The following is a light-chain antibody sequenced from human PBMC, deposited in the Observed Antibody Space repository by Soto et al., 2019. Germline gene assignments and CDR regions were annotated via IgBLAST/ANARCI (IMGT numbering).Light chain of an antibody. V-gene: IGKV3-15*01. CDR1: QSVSSN. CDR3: QQSKNGPT. CDR2: AAS. Sequence: EIVMTQSPATLSVSPGERATLSCRASQSVSSNLAWYQQKPGQSPRLLIYAASTRATGIPARFSGSGSGKEFTLTISNLQSEEFAVYYCQQSKNGPTCGGGTKVEIK. J-gene: IGKJ4*01.